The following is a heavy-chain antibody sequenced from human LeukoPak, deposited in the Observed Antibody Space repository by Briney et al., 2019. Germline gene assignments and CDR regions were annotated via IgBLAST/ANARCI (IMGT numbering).Heavy chain of an antibody. V-gene: IGHV3-7*01. J-gene: IGHJ1*01. D-gene: IGHD1-26*01. CDR3: VRELVVGPAEYFQS. Sequence: GGSLRLPCVASGFRFRNYWMAWIRHAPGRGLEWVANINEDGNEKYYLDSVRGRFIISRDNARNSLFLQMNSLRGEDTGVYYCVRELVVGPAEYFQSWGQGTLAAVSS. CDR1: GFRFRNYW. CDR2: INEDGNEK.